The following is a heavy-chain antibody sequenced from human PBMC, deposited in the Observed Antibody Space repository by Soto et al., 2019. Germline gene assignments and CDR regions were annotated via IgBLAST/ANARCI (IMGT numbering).Heavy chain of an antibody. CDR2: ISGSGGST. D-gene: IGHD6-19*01. V-gene: IGHV3-23*01. CDR1: GFTFSSYA. Sequence: EVQLLESGGGLVQPGGSLRLSCAASGFTFSSYAMRWVRQAPGKGLEWVSAISGSGGSTYYADSVKGRFTISRDNSKNTLYLQMNSLRAEDTAVYYCASRGSGWYRYYWGQGTLVTVSS. J-gene: IGHJ4*02. CDR3: ASRGSGWYRYY.